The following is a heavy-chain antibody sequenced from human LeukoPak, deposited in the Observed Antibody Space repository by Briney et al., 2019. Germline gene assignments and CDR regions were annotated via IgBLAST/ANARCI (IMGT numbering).Heavy chain of an antibody. D-gene: IGHD6-19*01. CDR1: GFTFSTYA. V-gene: IGHV3-30*04. CDR3: AVGGSGWFFDY. J-gene: IGHJ4*02. CDR2: ISYDAKNK. Sequence: GRSLRLSCAASGFTFSTYAMHWVRQAPGKGLEWVTVISYDAKNKYYADSVRGRFTISRDNSKNTLYLQMNSLRPDDTAVYYCAVGGSGWFFDYWGQGTLVTVSS.